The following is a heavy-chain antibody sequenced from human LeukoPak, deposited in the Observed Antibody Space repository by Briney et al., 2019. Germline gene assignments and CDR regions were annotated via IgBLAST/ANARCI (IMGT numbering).Heavy chain of an antibody. CDR2: IRSKAYGGTT. CDR3: TSQDISSWYEYYYYGMDV. V-gene: IGHV3-49*04. J-gene: IGHJ6*02. Sequence: PGGSLRLSCTAYGFTFGDYAMSWVRQAPGKGLEWVGFIRSKAYGGTTEYAASVKGRFTISRDDSQSIAYLQMNSLNTEDTAVYYCTSQDISSWYEYYYYGMDVWGQGTTVTVSS. CDR1: GFTFGDYA. D-gene: IGHD6-13*01.